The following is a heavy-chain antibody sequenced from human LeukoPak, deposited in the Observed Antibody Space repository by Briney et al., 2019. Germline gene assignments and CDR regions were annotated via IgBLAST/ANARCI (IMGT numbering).Heavy chain of an antibody. D-gene: IGHD6-19*01. CDR1: GFTFGDYA. CDR3: TRVVWEWRMAYYYYMDV. CDR2: IRSKIYGGTP. J-gene: IGHJ6*03. Sequence: GGSLRLSCTASGFTFGDYAMTWVRQAPGKGLEWVGFIRSKIYGGTPEYAASVKGRFTISRDDSKSIAYLQMNSLKTEDTAVYYCTRVVWEWRMAYYYYMDVWGKGTTVTISS. V-gene: IGHV3-49*04.